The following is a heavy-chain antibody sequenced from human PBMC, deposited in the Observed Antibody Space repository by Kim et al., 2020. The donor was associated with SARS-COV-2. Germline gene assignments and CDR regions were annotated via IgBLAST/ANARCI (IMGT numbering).Heavy chain of an antibody. Sequence: ASVKVSCKASGYTFIDYYLHWVRQAPGQGFEWLGRINPNNGGTDYPRKFPGRVIITSDTSISTAYIELSSLRSDHTAAYYCARKGPGAAFDIWGQGTM. CDR3: ARKGPGAAFDI. V-gene: IGHV1-2*06. CDR1: GYTFIDYY. J-gene: IGHJ3*02. CDR2: INPNNGGT.